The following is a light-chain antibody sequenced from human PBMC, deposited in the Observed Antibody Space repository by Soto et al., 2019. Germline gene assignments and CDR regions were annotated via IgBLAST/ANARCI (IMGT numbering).Light chain of an antibody. J-gene: IGKJ1*01. CDR3: QQYNTYST. Sequence: DIQLTQSPASLSASVGDRVTITCQASQDISKYLNWYQQKPGKAPKLLIYDASSLESGVPSRFSGSGSGTEFTLTISSLQPDDFATYYCQQYNTYSTFGQGTKVDIK. V-gene: IGKV1-5*01. CDR2: DAS. CDR1: QDISKY.